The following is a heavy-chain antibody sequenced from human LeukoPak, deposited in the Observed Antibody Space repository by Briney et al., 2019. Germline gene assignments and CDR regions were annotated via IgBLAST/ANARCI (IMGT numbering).Heavy chain of an antibody. J-gene: IGHJ4*02. D-gene: IGHD6-13*01. Sequence: GASVKVSCKASGYTFTGYYMHWVRQAPGQGLEWMGWISAYNGNTNYAQKLQGRVTMTTDTSMSTAYMELRSLRSDDTAVYYCARDSPTAVARYSSSWPHFDYWGQGTLVTVSS. CDR2: ISAYNGNT. CDR1: GYTFTGYY. V-gene: IGHV1-18*04. CDR3: ARDSPTAVARYSSSWPHFDY.